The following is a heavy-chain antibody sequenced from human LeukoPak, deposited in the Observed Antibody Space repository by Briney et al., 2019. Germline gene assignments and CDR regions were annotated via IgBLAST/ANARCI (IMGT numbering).Heavy chain of an antibody. J-gene: IGHJ4*02. CDR3: ARDYSSGWYSFDY. D-gene: IGHD6-19*01. V-gene: IGHV3-33*01. CDR1: GFSFNNYG. Sequence: GGSLRLSCAASGFSFNNYGMHWVRQAPGKGLEWVAVIWYDGTNKYYTDSVKGRFTISRDNSKNTLYLQMNSLRAEDTAVYYCARDYSSGWYSFDYWGQGTLVTVSS. CDR2: IWYDGTNK.